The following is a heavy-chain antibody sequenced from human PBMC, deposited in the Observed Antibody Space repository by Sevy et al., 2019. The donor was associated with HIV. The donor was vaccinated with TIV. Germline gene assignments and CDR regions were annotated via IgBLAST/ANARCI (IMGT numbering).Heavy chain of an antibody. CDR2: IRSKTFGGTT. V-gene: IGHV3-49*04. D-gene: IGHD3-10*01. Sequence: GGSLRLSCAASGFTFSSYAMSWVRQAPGKGLDWVGLIRSKTFGGTTEYAASVKGRFSISRDDSKNIAYLQMNSLKNEKTAVYYCTRIRGTISPLYYFGMDVWGQGTTVTVSS. CDR1: GFTFSSYA. CDR3: TRIRGTISPLYYFGMDV. J-gene: IGHJ6*02.